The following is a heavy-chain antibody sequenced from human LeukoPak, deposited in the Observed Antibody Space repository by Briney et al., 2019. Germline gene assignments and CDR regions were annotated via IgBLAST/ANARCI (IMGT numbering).Heavy chain of an antibody. Sequence: PGRSLRLSCAASGFTFSSYGMHWVRQAPGKGLEWVSSISSSSSYIYYADSVKGRFTISRDNAKNSLYLQMNSLRAEDTAVYYCAREGGYCSSTSCYFGYWGQGTLVTVSS. D-gene: IGHD2-2*01. V-gene: IGHV3-21*01. CDR2: ISSSSSYI. CDR1: GFTFSSYG. J-gene: IGHJ4*02. CDR3: AREGGYCSSTSCYFGY.